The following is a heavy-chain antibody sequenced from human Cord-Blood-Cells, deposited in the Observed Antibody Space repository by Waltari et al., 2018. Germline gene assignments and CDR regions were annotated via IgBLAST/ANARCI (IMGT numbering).Heavy chain of an antibody. Sequence: QVQLVQSGAEVKKPGASVKVSCKASGYTFTGYYMHWVRQAPGQGLEWMGWINPNSGGTNYAQKFQGRVTMTRDTSISTAYMELSRLGSDDTAVYYCARDRLEDYDFFGMDVWGQGTTVTVSS. V-gene: IGHV1-2*02. CDR2: INPNSGGT. D-gene: IGHD3-3*01. J-gene: IGHJ6*02. CDR1: GYTFTGYY. CDR3: ARDRLEDYDFFGMDV.